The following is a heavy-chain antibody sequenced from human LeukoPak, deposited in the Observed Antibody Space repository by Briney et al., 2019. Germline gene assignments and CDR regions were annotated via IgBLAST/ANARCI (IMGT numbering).Heavy chain of an antibody. V-gene: IGHV4-30-4*01. J-gene: IGHJ4*02. CDR1: GGSISSGDYY. D-gene: IGHD1-1*01. Sequence: SKTLSLTCTVSGGSISSGDYYWSWIRQPPGKGLEWIGYIYYSGSTYYNPSLKSRVTISVDTSKNQFSLKLSSVTAADTAVYYCARRTENWNYFDYWGQGTLVTVSS. CDR3: ARRTENWNYFDY. CDR2: IYYSGST.